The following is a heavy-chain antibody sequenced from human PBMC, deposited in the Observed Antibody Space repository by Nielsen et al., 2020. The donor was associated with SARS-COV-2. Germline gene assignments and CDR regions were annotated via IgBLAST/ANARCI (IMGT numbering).Heavy chain of an antibody. CDR3: ARDAPSMVRGAHHAFDI. V-gene: IGHV4-31*03. Sequence: SETLSLTCTVSGGSISSGGYYWSWIRQHPGKGLEWIGYIYYSGSTYYNPSLKSRVTISVDTSKNQFSLKLSSVTAADTAVYYCARDAPSMVRGAHHAFDIWGQGTMVTVSS. CDR1: GGSISSGGYY. CDR2: IYYSGST. J-gene: IGHJ3*02. D-gene: IGHD3-10*01.